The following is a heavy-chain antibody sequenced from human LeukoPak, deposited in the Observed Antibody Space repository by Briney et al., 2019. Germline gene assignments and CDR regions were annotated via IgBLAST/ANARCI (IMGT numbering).Heavy chain of an antibody. Sequence: SETLSLTCTVSGGSISSYYWSWIRQPPGKGLEWIGYIYYSGSTNYNPSLKSRVTISVDTSKNQVSLEVTSLTAADTAIYYCARGLGVVVRDAFDIWGQGTTVTVSS. J-gene: IGHJ3*02. CDR1: GGSISSYY. CDR3: ARGLGVVVRDAFDI. V-gene: IGHV4-59*12. D-gene: IGHD3-22*01. CDR2: IYYSGST.